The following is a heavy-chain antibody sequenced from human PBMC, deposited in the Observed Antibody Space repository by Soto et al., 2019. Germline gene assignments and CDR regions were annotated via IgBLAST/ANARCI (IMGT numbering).Heavy chain of an antibody. D-gene: IGHD3-3*01. CDR1: GGSISSSSYY. J-gene: IGHJ5*02. Sequence: QLQLQESGPGLVKPSETLSLTCTVSGGSISSSSYYWGWIRQPPGKGLEWIGNIYYSGNTYYNPSLKSRVTISVDTSKNQSSLKLSSVTAADPAVYYCARRSGYFFHWFDPWGQGTLVTVSS. CDR2: IYYSGNT. V-gene: IGHV4-39*01. CDR3: ARRSGYFFHWFDP.